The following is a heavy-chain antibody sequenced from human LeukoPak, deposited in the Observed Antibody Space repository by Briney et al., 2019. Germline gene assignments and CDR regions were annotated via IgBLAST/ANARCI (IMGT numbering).Heavy chain of an antibody. CDR1: GFTFSSYA. CDR3: ARVGSGWYGALDI. CDR2: ISYDGSNK. Sequence: GGSLRLSCAASGFTFSSYAMHWVRQAPGKGLEWVAVISYDGSNKYYADSVKGRFTISRDNSKNTLYLQMNSLRAEDTAVYYCARVGSGWYGALDIWGQGTMVTVSS. D-gene: IGHD6-19*01. V-gene: IGHV3-30-3*01. J-gene: IGHJ3*02.